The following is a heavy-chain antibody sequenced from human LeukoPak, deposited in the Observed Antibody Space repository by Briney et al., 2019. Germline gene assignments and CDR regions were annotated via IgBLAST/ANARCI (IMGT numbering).Heavy chain of an antibody. D-gene: IGHD6-19*01. CDR2: ISGSGGTT. Sequence: PGGSLRLSCAASGFTFSAYAMSWVRQAPGKGLEWVSAISGSGGTTYYADSVKGRFTISRDNSKNTLYLQMNSLRAEDTAVYYCAKPYISGWYGSFDYWGQEPWSPSPQ. CDR1: GFTFSAYA. CDR3: AKPYISGWYGSFDY. V-gene: IGHV3-23*01. J-gene: IGHJ4*01.